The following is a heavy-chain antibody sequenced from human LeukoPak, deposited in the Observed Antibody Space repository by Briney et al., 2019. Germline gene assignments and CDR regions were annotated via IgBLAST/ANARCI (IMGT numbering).Heavy chain of an antibody. D-gene: IGHD6-13*01. Sequence: PGGSLRLSCEASGVTFSSYVMSWVRQAPVKGPEWVSGISGSGGSTYYADSVKGRFTISRDNSKNTLYLQMNSLRAEDTAVYYCAKDSGAAAGGQKYNWFDPWGQGTLVTVSS. J-gene: IGHJ5*02. CDR2: ISGSGGST. CDR3: AKDSGAAAGGQKYNWFDP. V-gene: IGHV3-23*01. CDR1: GVTFSSYV.